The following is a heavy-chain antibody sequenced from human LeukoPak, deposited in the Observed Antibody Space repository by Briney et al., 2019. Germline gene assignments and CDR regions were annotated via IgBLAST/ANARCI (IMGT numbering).Heavy chain of an antibody. CDR2: INSDGSST. V-gene: IGHV3-74*01. CDR1: GFTFSSYW. CDR3: ARDPHYGDANYYFDY. D-gene: IGHD4-17*01. J-gene: IGHJ4*02. Sequence: PGRSLRLSCAASGFTFSSYWMHWVRQAPGKGLVWVSRINSDGSSTSYADSVKGRFTISRDNAKNTLYLQMNSLRAEDTAVYYCARDPHYGDANYYFDYWGQGTLVTVSS.